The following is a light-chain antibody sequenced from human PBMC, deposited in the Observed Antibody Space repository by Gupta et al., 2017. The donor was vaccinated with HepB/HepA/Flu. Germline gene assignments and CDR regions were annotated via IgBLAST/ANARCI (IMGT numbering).Light chain of an antibody. J-gene: IGKJ1*01. CDR3: QQYYTYSPERT. CDR2: KAS. Sequence: QMTQSPSTLSAPIGDRVTITCRASQSIDIWLAWYQQRPGKAPKLLMSKASTLESGVPSRFSGSGSGTEFTLTISGLQPDDFATYYCQQYYTYSPERTFGQGTKVEIK. CDR1: QSIDIW. V-gene: IGKV1-5*03.